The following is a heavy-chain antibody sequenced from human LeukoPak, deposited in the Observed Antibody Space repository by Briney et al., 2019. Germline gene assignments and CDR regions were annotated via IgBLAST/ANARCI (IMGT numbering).Heavy chain of an antibody. D-gene: IGHD6-19*01. V-gene: IGHV3-7*01. J-gene: IGHJ4*02. CDR1: GFMFNDYW. CDR2: KKPDGRET. CDR3: GGFEYEAGLGW. Sequence: PGGSLRLSCAAWGFMFNDYWMMGVRQAPGEGLEWVANKKPDGRETYYMGSVRGRFTISRDNAKNLLYLQMNNLSGEDTAVYYCGGFEYEAGLGWWGQGTLVAVST.